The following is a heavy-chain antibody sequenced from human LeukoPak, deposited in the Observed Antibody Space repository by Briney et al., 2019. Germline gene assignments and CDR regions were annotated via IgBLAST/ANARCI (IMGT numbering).Heavy chain of an antibody. CDR2: ISWNSGSI. J-gene: IGHJ3*02. CDR1: GFTFDDYA. CDR3: AKGPNYDILTGWRKTYNAFDI. Sequence: GGSLRLSCAVSGFTFDDYAMHWVRQAPGQGLEWVTGISWNSGSIGYADSVKGRFTISRDNAKNSLYLQMNSLRAEDTPLYYCAKGPNYDILTGWRKTYNAFDIWGHGTMVTVSS. D-gene: IGHD3-9*01. V-gene: IGHV3-9*01.